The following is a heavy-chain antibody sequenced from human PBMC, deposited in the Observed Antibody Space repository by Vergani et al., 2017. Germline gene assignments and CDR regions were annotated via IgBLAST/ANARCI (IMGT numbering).Heavy chain of an antibody. J-gene: IGHJ4*02. V-gene: IGHV3-23*01. D-gene: IGHD5-12*01. CDR2: ISGSGGST. Sequence: EVQLLESGGGLVQPGGSLRLSCAASGFTFSSYAMSWVRQAPGKGLEWVSAISGSGGSTYYADSVKGRFTISRDNSKNTLYLQMNSLRAEDTAVYYWAREDIVETIAGVDYWGQGTLVTVSS. CDR1: GFTFSSYA. CDR3: AREDIVETIAGVDY.